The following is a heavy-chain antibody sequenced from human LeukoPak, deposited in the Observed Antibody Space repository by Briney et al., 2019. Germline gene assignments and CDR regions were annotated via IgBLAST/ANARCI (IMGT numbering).Heavy chain of an antibody. CDR2: TYYRSKWRN. CDR3: VRDLSWRFDY. Sequence: SQTLSLTCAISEDSVSSNSAAWNWIRQSPSKGLEWLGRTYYRSKWRNDYAVSVKSRITISPDTSKNQFSLQLNSVTPEDTSVYYCVRDLSWRFDYWGQGTLVTVSS. J-gene: IGHJ4*02. CDR1: EDSVSSNSAA. V-gene: IGHV6-1*01. D-gene: IGHD2/OR15-2a*01.